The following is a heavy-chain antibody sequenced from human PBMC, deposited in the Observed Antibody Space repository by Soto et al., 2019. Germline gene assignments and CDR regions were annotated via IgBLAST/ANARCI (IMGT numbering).Heavy chain of an antibody. V-gene: IGHV1-46*01. CDR1: GYIFINRC. J-gene: IGHJ4*02. CDR3: GRVGDHGVPELDY. D-gene: IGHD2-21*02. CDR2: INPRGGTT. Sequence: QVQLVQSGAEVKKPGASVKVFCTASGYIFINRCIHWVRQSPGQGLEWMGRINPRGGTTRYAQKSQDRVTMTRATSTRTVYIELNNMRSEDTAMYSCGRVGDHGVPELDYCGQGTLVTVSS.